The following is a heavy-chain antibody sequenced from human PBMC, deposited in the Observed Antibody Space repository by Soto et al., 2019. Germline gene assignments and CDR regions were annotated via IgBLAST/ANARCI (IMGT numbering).Heavy chain of an antibody. CDR2: ISWNSGDI. CDR3: AKVISTSSWNRAFDS. V-gene: IGHV3-9*01. D-gene: IGHD6-13*01. Sequence: EVQLVESGGGSAQPGRSLRLSCAASGFSFSEYAMHWVRQAPGKGLEWVSGISWNSGDIGYVESVRGRFTISRDDAKNTLYLQMNNLRPEDTAFYFCAKVISTSSWNRAFDSWGQGTLVTVSS. J-gene: IGHJ4*02. CDR1: GFSFSEYA.